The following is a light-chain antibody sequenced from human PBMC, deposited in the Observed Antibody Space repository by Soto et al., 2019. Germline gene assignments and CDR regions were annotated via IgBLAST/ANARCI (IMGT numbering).Light chain of an antibody. Sequence: EIVLIQAPATLSLTPGERATLSCRASQSVSSYLAWYQQKPGQAPRLLSYDASNRATGIPARFSGSGSGTDFTLTISSLEPEDVAVYYCQQRSIPITFGQGARL. V-gene: IGKV3-11*01. CDR1: QSVSSY. CDR3: QQRSIPIT. CDR2: DAS. J-gene: IGKJ5*01.